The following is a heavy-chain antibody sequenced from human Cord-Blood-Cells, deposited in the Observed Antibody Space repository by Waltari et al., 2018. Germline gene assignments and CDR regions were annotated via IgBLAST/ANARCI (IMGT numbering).Heavy chain of an antibody. J-gene: IGHJ4*02. CDR2: ISYDGSNK. CDR1: GFTFSSYG. D-gene: IGHD1-26*01. CDR3: ASGSYYFDY. V-gene: IGHV3-30*03. Sequence: QVQLVESGGGVVQPGRSLRLSCAASGFTFSSYGMHWVRQAPGKGLEWVDVISYDGSNKYYADSVKGRFTISRDNSKNTLYLQMNSLRAEDTAVYYCASGSYYFDYWGQGTLVTVSS.